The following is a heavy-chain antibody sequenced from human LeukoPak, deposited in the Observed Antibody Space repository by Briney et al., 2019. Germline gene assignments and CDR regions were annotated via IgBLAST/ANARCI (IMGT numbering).Heavy chain of an antibody. CDR3: AREVSSVGANYFDY. Sequence: GASVTVSFTASGYTFTIYAMHWVRQAPGQRLEWMGWINGENGNTKYSQELRGRGTFTSDSSATTVYMELSSLRSEDVAVYYCAREVSSVGANYFDYWGQGTLVTVSS. D-gene: IGHD3-10*01. CDR2: INGENGNT. CDR1: GYTFTIYA. V-gene: IGHV1-3*03. J-gene: IGHJ4*02.